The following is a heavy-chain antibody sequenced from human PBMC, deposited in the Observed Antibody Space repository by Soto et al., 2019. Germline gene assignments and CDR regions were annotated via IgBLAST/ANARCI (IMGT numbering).Heavy chain of an antibody. J-gene: IGHJ4*02. V-gene: IGHV2-5*02. CDR3: VHTPYYGSGSPFDL. D-gene: IGHD3-10*01. Sequence: QITLKESGPTLVKPTQTLTLTCRFSGFSLSTSGVGVGWIRQPPGKALEWLALIYWDDDKNYSPSLKGRLTITKDTSKNQVVLTMTNMDPVDTATYFCVHTPYYGSGSPFDLWGQGTLVTVSS. CDR2: IYWDDDK. CDR1: GFSLSTSGVG.